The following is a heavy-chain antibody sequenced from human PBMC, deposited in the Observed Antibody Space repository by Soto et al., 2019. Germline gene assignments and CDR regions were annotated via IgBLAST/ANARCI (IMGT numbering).Heavy chain of an antibody. J-gene: IGHJ6*02. CDR3: ARHPRLYSSGRLNGMDV. Sequence: HGEFLTISCTCSGYSFTRYWIGWVRQMPGKGLEWMGIIYPGDSDTRYSPSFQGQVTISADKSISTAYLQWSSLKASDTAMYYCARHPRLYSSGRLNGMDVWGQGTTVTVSS. CDR2: IYPGDSDT. D-gene: IGHD6-19*01. CDR1: GYSFTRYW. V-gene: IGHV5-51*01.